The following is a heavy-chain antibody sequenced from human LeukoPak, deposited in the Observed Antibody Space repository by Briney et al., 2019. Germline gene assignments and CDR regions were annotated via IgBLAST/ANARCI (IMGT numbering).Heavy chain of an antibody. CDR1: GYTFTRYY. CDR2: INPNSGDT. J-gene: IGHJ3*02. D-gene: IGHD3-22*01. Sequence: ASVKVSCKPSGYTFTRYYIHWVRQAPGQGLEWMGWINPNSGDTNYAQKFQGRVSMTGDTSISTAYMELSRLRSDDTAVYYCARTLVVINDAFDIWGQGTMVTVSS. V-gene: IGHV1-2*02. CDR3: ARTLVVINDAFDI.